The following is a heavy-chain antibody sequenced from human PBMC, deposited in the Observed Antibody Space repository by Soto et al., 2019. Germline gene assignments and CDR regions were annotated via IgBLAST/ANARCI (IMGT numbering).Heavy chain of an antibody. V-gene: IGHV2-5*02. J-gene: IGHJ4*02. CDR2: IYWDDDK. CDR3: APAPRYTHGRTLAY. Sequence: QITLKESGPTLMKPTQTLTLTCTFSGFSLSSNGVGVGWIRQPPGKALQWLAIIYWDDDKRYRPSLKSRLTITKDTSKNQVVPTMTNMDTVDTATYYGAPAPRYTHGRTLAYWGPGTLVTVFS. D-gene: IGHD2-2*02. CDR1: GFSLSSNGVG.